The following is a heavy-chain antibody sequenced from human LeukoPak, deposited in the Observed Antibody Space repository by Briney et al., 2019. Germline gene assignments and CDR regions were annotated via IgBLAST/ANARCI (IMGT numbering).Heavy chain of an antibody. CDR1: GFTFSNYW. Sequence: GGSLRLSCAASGFTFSNYWMIWVRQAPGKGLEWVGNIKQDGSEKRYADSVRGRFSISRDNAQTSLYLQMNSLRAEDTAVYYCARGISSSWYYWGQGTTVTVSS. CDR3: ARGISSSWYY. CDR2: IKQDGSEK. V-gene: IGHV3-7*05. D-gene: IGHD6-13*01. J-gene: IGHJ6*02.